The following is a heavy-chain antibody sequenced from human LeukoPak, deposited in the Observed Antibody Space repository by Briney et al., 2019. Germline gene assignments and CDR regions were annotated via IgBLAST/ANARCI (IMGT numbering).Heavy chain of an antibody. Sequence: SETLSLTCAVYGGSFSGYYWSWIRQPPGKGLEWVGEINHSGSTNYNPSLKSRVTISVDTSKNQFSLKLSSVTAADTAVYYCARPPPQYYYDSSGYYYSGRQNYFDYWGQGTLVTVSS. CDR1: GGSFSGYY. CDR3: ARPPPQYYYDSSGYYYSGRQNYFDY. D-gene: IGHD3-22*01. J-gene: IGHJ4*02. CDR2: INHSGST. V-gene: IGHV4-34*01.